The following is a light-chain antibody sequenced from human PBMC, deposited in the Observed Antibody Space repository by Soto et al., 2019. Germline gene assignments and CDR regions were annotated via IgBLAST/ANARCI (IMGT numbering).Light chain of an antibody. J-gene: IGKJ1*01. CDR2: DAS. V-gene: IGKV1-33*01. CDR3: QQYNNWPWT. Sequence: DIQMTQSPSSLSASVGDRVTITCQASQDINKYLNWYQQKPGKAPKLLIYDASNLETGVPSRFSGSGSGTDFTFTIRRLQPEDIATYYCQQYNNWPWTFGHGTKVEIK. CDR1: QDINKY.